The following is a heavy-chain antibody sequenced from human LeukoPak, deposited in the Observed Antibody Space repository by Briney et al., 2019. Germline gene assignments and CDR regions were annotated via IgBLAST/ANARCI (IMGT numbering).Heavy chain of an antibody. D-gene: IGHD2-15*01. CDR2: INHSGST. CDR3: ARHSRYCSGGSCYTEDYFDY. CDR1: GGSISSSNW. Sequence: SETLSLTCAVSGGSISSSNWWSWVRQPPGKGLEWIGEINHSGSTNYNPSLKSRVTISVDTSKNQFSLKLSSVTAADTAVYYCARHSRYCSGGSCYTEDYFDYWGQGTLVTVSS. V-gene: IGHV4-4*02. J-gene: IGHJ4*02.